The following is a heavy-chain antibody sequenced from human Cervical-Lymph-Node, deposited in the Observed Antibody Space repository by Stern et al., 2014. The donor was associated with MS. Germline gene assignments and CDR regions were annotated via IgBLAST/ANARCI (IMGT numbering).Heavy chain of an antibody. CDR3: ARMEVTHSSVWYYGSYYGMDV. CDR2: IDWDDDK. D-gene: IGHD6-19*01. Sequence: QVTLRESGPALVKPTQTLTLTCTFSGFSLISSGMSVSWIRQPPGKALEWLARIDWDDDKYYSTSLKTRLAISKDTSKNQVVLTVTNVDPVDTATYFCARMEVTHSSVWYYGSYYGMDVWGQGTTVTVSS. V-gene: IGHV2-70*15. J-gene: IGHJ6*02. CDR1: GFSLISSGMS.